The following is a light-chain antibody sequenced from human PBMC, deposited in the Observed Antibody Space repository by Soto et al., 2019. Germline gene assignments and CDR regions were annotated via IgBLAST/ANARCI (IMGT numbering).Light chain of an antibody. V-gene: IGKV1-5*01. Sequence: DIQMTQSPSTLSAAVGDRVTITCRASQTISKWLAWYQQKPGQAPKRLIYDASTLESGVPSRFSGSGSGTDVSLTISSLQPVDFATYYCQQYTGYSQWAFGPGTKVDIK. J-gene: IGKJ1*01. CDR2: DAS. CDR3: QQYTGYSQWA. CDR1: QTISKW.